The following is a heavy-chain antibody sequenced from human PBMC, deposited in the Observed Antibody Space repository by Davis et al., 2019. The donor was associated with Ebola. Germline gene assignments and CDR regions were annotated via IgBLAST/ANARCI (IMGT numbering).Heavy chain of an antibody. CDR3: ARGPGHCSGGSCYSESEYFQH. V-gene: IGHV3-23*01. CDR2: ISGSGGST. J-gene: IGHJ1*01. D-gene: IGHD2-15*01. CDR1: GFTFSSYA. Sequence: GESLKISCAASGFTFSSYAMSWVRQAPGKGLEWVSAISGSGGSTYYADSVKGRFTISRDNAKNSLYLQMNSLRAEDTAVYYCARGPGHCSGGSCYSESEYFQHWGQGTLVTVSS.